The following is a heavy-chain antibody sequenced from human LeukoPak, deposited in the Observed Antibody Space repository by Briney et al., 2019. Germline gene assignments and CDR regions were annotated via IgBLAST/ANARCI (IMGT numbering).Heavy chain of an antibody. D-gene: IGHD6-19*01. CDR2: ISGSGGTT. CDR1: GFTFSTNY. J-gene: IGHJ4*02. CDR3: TTEGGSGWEPFDY. Sequence: GGSLRLSCAASGFTFSTNYMSCVRQAPGKGLEWVSVISGSGGTTYYADSVKGRFTISRDNYKNTLYLQMHSLRAEDTALYYCTTEGGSGWEPFDYWGQGTLVTVSS. V-gene: IGHV3-23*01.